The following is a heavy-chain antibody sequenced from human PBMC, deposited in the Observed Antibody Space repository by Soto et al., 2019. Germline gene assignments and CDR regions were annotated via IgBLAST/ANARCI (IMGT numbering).Heavy chain of an antibody. V-gene: IGHV1-18*01. CDR3: ARDRPWELLGGYYYYGMDV. Sequence: ASVKVSCKAAGYTFTSYGISWVRQAPGQGLEWMGWISAYNGNTNYAQKLQGRVTMTTDTSTSTAYMELRSLRSDDTAVYYCARDRPWELLGGYYYYGMDVWGQGTTVTVS. D-gene: IGHD1-26*01. CDR2: ISAYNGNT. CDR1: GYTFTSYG. J-gene: IGHJ6*02.